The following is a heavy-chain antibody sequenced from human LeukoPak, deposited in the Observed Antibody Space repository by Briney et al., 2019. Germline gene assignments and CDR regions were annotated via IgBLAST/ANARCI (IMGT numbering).Heavy chain of an antibody. CDR2: INSDGSSA. J-gene: IGHJ4*02. CDR1: GFTFNNYW. V-gene: IGHV3-74*01. Sequence: PGGSLRLSCAASGFTFNNYWMHWVRHAPGKGLVWVSGINSDGSSATYADSVKGRFTISRDNAKNTLYLEMNSLRAEDMAVYYCAIGVVITTAFDNWGQGTLVTVTS. CDR3: AIGVVITTAFDN. D-gene: IGHD3-22*01.